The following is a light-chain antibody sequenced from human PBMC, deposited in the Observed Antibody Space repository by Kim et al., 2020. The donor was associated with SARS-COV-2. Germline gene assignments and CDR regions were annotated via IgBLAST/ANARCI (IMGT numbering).Light chain of an antibody. CDR3: KQYNDWPPGDT. CDR2: DAS. V-gene: IGKV3-15*01. CDR1: QTLSSY. J-gene: IGKJ2*01. Sequence: EIVMTPSPATLSVSPGERATLSCRASQTLSSYLGLYQQKPGQAPRLLIYDASTRATGIPARFSGSGSGTEFTLTISSLQSEDFAIYYCKQYNDWPPGDTFGQGMKLEI.